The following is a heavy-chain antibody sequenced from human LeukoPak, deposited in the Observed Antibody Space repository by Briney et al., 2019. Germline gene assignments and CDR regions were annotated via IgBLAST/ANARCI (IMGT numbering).Heavy chain of an antibody. V-gene: IGHV3-30*04. J-gene: IGHJ6*02. Sequence: GRSLRLSCAASGFTFSTYALHWVRQAPGKGLEWVAVISNDGSNKYYADSVKGRFTISRGNSKNTMYLQMNSLRAEDTAVYYCARVGVIPVNYYYYGMDVWGQGTTVTVSS. CDR1: GFTFSTYA. D-gene: IGHD3-16*02. CDR2: ISNDGSNK. CDR3: ARVGVIPVNYYYYGMDV.